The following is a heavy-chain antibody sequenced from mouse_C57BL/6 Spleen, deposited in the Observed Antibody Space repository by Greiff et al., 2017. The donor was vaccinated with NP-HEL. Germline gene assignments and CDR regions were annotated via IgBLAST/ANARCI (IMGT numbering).Heavy chain of an antibody. Sequence: EVQVVESGGGLVKPGGSLKLSCAASGFTFSSYAMSWVRQTPEKRLEWVATISDGGSYTYYPDNVKGRFTISRDNAKNNLYLQMSHLKSEDTAMYYCARDSGDYAMDYWGQRTSVTVSS. CDR1: GFTFSSYA. V-gene: IGHV5-4*01. CDR3: ARDSGDYAMDY. J-gene: IGHJ4*01. D-gene: IGHD1-3*01. CDR2: ISDGGSYT.